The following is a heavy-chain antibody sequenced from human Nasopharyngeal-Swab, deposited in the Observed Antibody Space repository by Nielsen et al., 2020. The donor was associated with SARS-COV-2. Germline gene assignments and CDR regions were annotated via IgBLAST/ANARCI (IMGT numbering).Heavy chain of an antibody. CDR3: ARYYYDSSGYPYFDY. CDR2: IFSNDEK. Sequence: SGPTLVKPTETLRLTCTVSGFSLSNARMGVSWIRQPPGKALEWLAHIFSNDEKSYSTSLKSRLTISKDTSKSQVVLTMTNMDPVDTATYYCARYYYDSSGYPYFDYWGQGTLVTVSS. CDR1: GFSLSNARMG. V-gene: IGHV2-26*01. J-gene: IGHJ4*02. D-gene: IGHD3-22*01.